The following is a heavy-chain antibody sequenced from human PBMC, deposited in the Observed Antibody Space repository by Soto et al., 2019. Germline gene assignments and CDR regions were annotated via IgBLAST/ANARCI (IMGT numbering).Heavy chain of an antibody. CDR2: ISSSSSYT. J-gene: IGHJ5*02. Sequence: LRLSCAASGFTFSDYYMSWIRQAPGKGLEWVSYISSSSSYTNYADSVKGRFTISRDNAKNSLYLQMNSLRAEDTAVYYCARDSGSGWYGGVNWFDPWGQGTLVTVSS. D-gene: IGHD6-19*01. V-gene: IGHV3-11*06. CDR3: ARDSGSGWYGGVNWFDP. CDR1: GFTFSDYY.